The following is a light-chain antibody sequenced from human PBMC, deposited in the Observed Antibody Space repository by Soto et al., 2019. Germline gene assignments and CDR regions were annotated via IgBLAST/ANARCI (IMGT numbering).Light chain of an antibody. J-gene: IGKJ5*01. CDR3: MQGTHWPIT. CDR1: QTLVHSDGIAY. Sequence: VMTGFPLSLDVTLGHPGFIPCRTNQTLVHSDGIAYFSWFQQRPGRSPRRLIYKVSNRDSGVPARFSGSGSGTDFALKISRVEAEDVGVYYCMQGTHWPITFGQGTRLEIK. V-gene: IGKV2-30*02. CDR2: KVS.